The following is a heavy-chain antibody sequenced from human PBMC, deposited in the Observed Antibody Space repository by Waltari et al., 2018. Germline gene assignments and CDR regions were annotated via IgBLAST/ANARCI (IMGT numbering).Heavy chain of an antibody. CDR2: ISYDGSAK. D-gene: IGHD1-26*01. CDR3: AKQESGSYFEY. V-gene: IGHV3-30*18. CDR1: GFTLRSYG. J-gene: IGHJ4*02. Sequence: QVQLVESGGGVVQPGTSVRLSCAASGFTLRSYGMHWVRQAPGKGLHWVAVISYDGSAKYYADSVHGRFIISRDNSENTLYLQMNSLTAEDTAVYYCAKQESGSYFEYWGQGTLVTVSS.